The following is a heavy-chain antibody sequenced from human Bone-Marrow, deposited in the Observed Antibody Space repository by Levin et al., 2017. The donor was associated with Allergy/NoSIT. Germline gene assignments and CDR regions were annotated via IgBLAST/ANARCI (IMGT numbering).Heavy chain of an antibody. Sequence: GGSLRLSCAASGFTFSAFGMHWVRQPPGRGLEWVAVISYDGGHKFYADSVKGRITISRDNSKNTHYLQMNSLRAEDTAVYYCTRDRGEWGQFYFDYWGQGILVTVSS. CDR3: TRDRGEWGQFYFDY. J-gene: IGHJ4*02. CDR2: ISYDGGHK. CDR1: GFTFSAFG. D-gene: IGHD1-26*01. V-gene: IGHV3-33*01.